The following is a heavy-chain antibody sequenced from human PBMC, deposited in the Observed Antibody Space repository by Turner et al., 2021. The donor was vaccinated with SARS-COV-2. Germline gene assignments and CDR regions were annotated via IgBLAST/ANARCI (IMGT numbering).Heavy chain of an antibody. CDR1: RGSIRSSTYY. J-gene: IGHJ6*02. D-gene: IGHD5-18*01. CDR3: ARLMDTAMDYYGMDV. V-gene: IGHV4-39*01. Sequence: QLHLRWSCPGLLKPSETLFLPCPVPRGSIRSSTYYWGWIRQPPGKGLEWIGNIYYSGSTYDNPSLKSRVTISVETSKNQFSLKMSSVTAADTAVYYCARLMDTAMDYYGMDVWGQGTTVTVSS. CDR2: IYYSGST.